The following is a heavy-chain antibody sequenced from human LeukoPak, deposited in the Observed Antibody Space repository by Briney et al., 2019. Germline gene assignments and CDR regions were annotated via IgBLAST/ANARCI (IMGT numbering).Heavy chain of an antibody. CDR3: AKGATIFWARGYFDY. V-gene: IGHV3-23*01. J-gene: IGHJ4*02. CDR2: ISGSGGST. D-gene: IGHD3-9*01. CDR1: GLTFSSYA. Sequence: GGSLRLSCAASGLTFSSYAMSWVRQAPGKGLEWVSAISGSGGSTYYADSVKGRFTISRDNSKNTLYLQMNSLRAEDTAVYYCAKGATIFWARGYFDYWGQGTLVTVSS.